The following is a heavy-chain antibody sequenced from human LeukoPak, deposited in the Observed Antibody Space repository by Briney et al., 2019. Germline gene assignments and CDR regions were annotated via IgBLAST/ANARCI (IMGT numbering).Heavy chain of an antibody. CDR2: IYYSGST. Sequence: SETLSLTCTVSGGSISSYYWSWIRQPPGKGLEWIGYIYYSGSTNYNPSLKSRVTISVDTSKNQFSLKLSSVTAADTAVYYCARHVNYYDSPGYFDYWGQGTLVTVSS. CDR3: ARHVNYYDSPGYFDY. CDR1: GGSISSYY. V-gene: IGHV4-59*08. J-gene: IGHJ4*02. D-gene: IGHD3-22*01.